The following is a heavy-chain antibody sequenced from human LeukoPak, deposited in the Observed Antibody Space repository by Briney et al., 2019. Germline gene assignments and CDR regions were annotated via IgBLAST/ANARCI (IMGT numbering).Heavy chain of an antibody. CDR1: GGSFSGYY. CDR2: INHSGST. J-gene: IGHJ4*02. CDR3: ARGPRRGSSGWYGGWYYFDY. D-gene: IGHD6-19*01. Sequence: SETLSLTCAVYGGSFSGYYWSWIRQPPGKGLEWIGEINHSGSTNYNPSLKSRDTISVDTSKNQFSLKLSSVTAADTAVYYCARGPRRGSSGWYGGWYYFDYWGQGTLVTVSS. V-gene: IGHV4-34*01.